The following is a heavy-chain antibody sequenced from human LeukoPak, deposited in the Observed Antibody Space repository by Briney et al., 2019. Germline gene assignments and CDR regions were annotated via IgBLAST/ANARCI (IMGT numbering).Heavy chain of an antibody. D-gene: IGHD5-24*01. J-gene: IGHJ4*02. Sequence: GESLKISCTASGXDFANSCIGWVRHMPGKGLEWMGIIYPRDSDTIYSPSFQGQGTISADKCIRTAYLQWSSLTASDTAMYYCARGERAMATRKAGFDYWGQGTLVTVSS. V-gene: IGHV5-51*01. CDR1: GXDFANSC. CDR2: IYPRDSDT. CDR3: ARGERAMATRKAGFDY.